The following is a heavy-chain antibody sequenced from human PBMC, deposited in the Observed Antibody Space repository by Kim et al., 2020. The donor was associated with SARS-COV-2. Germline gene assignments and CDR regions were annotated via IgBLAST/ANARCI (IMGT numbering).Heavy chain of an antibody. CDR3: ARHKDGSDWFDP. CDR2: INYSGRT. V-gene: IGHV4-39*01. J-gene: IGHJ5*02. Sequence: SETLSLTCTVSPDSIITASYFWAWIRQPPGGGLEFIAIINYSGRTYYSPSLRSRVTVSADTSRNQISLMLTSVTAADAAVYYCARHKDGSDWFDPWGQGTLVTVSS. D-gene: IGHD3-10*01. CDR1: PDSIITASYF.